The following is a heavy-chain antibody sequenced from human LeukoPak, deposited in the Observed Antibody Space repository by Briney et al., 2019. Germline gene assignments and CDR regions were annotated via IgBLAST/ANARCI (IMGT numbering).Heavy chain of an antibody. CDR1: GYTFTNYA. D-gene: IGHD3-22*01. Sequence: RASVKVSCKASGYTFTNYALNWVRQAPGQGLEWMGIINPSGGSTSYAQKFQGRVTMTRDMSTSTVYMELSSLRSEDTAVYYCARGSGSGYYRDFDYWGQGTLVTVSS. J-gene: IGHJ4*02. CDR2: INPSGGST. V-gene: IGHV1-46*01. CDR3: ARGSGSGYYRDFDY.